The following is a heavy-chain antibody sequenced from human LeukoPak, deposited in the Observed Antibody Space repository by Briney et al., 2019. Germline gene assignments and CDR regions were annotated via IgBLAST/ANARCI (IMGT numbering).Heavy chain of an antibody. CDR1: GYTFTSYG. CDR3: ARVPGPPLFGWFVSFDY. J-gene: IGHJ4*02. Sequence: ASVKVSCKASGYTFTSYGISWVRQAPGQGLEWMGWISAYNGNTNYAQKLQGSVTMTTATSTSTAYMELRSLRSDDPAVYYCARVPGPPLFGWFVSFDYWGQGTLVTVSS. D-gene: IGHD3-9*01. CDR2: ISAYNGNT. V-gene: IGHV1-18*01.